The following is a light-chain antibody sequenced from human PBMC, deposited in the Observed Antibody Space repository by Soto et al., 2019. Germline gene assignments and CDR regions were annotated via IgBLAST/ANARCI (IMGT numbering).Light chain of an antibody. CDR1: QSVSSY. Sequence: EIVLTQSPATLCLSPGERATLSCRASQSVSSYLAWYQQKPGQAPRLLIYDASNRATGIQARFSGSGSGTDFTLTISSLEPEDSAVYYCQQRSNWPITFGQGTRLEIK. CDR3: QQRSNWPIT. V-gene: IGKV3-11*01. CDR2: DAS. J-gene: IGKJ5*01.